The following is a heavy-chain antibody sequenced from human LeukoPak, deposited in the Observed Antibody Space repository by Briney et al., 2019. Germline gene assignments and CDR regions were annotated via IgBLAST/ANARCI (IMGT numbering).Heavy chain of an antibody. CDR1: GFTFSSYG. J-gene: IGHJ4*02. V-gene: IGHV3-30*03. CDR2: ISYDGSNK. D-gene: IGHD3-22*01. CDR3: ARDRGSYIYYDSSGYLH. Sequence: GGSLRLSCAASGFTFSSYGMHWVRQAPGKGLEWVAVISYDGSNKYYADSVKGRFTISRDNAKNSLYLQMNSLRAEDTAVYYCARDRGSYIYYDSSGYLHWGQGTLVTVSS.